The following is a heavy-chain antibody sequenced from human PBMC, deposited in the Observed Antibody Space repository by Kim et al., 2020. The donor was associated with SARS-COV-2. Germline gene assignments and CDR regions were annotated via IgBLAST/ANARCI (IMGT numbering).Heavy chain of an antibody. D-gene: IGHD3-22*01. CDR3: AREVMLEDSSGYYDY. J-gene: IGHJ4*02. CDR2: IYYSGST. Sequence: SETLSLTCTVSGGSISSGGYYWSWIRQHPGKGLEWIGYIYYSGSTYYNPSLKSRVTISVDTSKNQFSLKLSSVTAADTAVYYCAREVMLEDSSGYYDYWGQGTLVTVSS. V-gene: IGHV4-31*03. CDR1: GGSISSGGYY.